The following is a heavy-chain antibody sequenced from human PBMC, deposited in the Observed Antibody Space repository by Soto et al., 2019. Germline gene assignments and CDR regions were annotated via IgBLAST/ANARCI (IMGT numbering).Heavy chain of an antibody. CDR2: IYWDDDK. D-gene: IGHD2-2*01. J-gene: IGHJ4*02. CDR1: GFSLSTSGVG. Sequence: SGPTLVNPTQTLTLTFTFSGFSLSTSGVGVGWIRQPPGKALEWLALIYWDDDKRYSPSLKSRLTITKDTSKNQVVLTMTNMDPVDTATYYCAHSSGSRALITNIVVVPAVKIFDYWGQGTLVTVSS. CDR3: AHSSGSRALITNIVVVPAVKIFDY. V-gene: IGHV2-5*02.